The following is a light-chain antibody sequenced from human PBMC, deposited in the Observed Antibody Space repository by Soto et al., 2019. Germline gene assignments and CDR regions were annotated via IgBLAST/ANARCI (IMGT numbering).Light chain of an antibody. CDR1: SGSSASNY. J-gene: IGLJ3*02. V-gene: IGLV6-57*03. CDR3: QSYDSNNWV. Sequence: NFMLTQPHSVSESPGKTVTISCTRSSGSSASNYVQWYQQRPGSAPTTVIYEDNQRPSGVPDRFSGSIDSSSNSASLTISGLKTEDEADYYCQSYDSNNWVFGGGTELTVL. CDR2: EDN.